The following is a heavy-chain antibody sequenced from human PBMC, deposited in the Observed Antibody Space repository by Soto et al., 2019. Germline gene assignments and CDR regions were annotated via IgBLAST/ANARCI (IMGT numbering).Heavy chain of an antibody. D-gene: IGHD5-18*01. Sequence: SETLSLTCAVYGGSFSGYYWSWIRQPPGKGLEWIGEINHSGSTNYNPSLKSRVTISVDTSKNQFSLKLSSVTAADTAVYYCARAQQSIQLSPHFAPGGQGTLVTVSS. J-gene: IGHJ5*02. V-gene: IGHV4-34*01. CDR2: INHSGST. CDR3: ARAQQSIQLSPHFAP. CDR1: GGSFSGYY.